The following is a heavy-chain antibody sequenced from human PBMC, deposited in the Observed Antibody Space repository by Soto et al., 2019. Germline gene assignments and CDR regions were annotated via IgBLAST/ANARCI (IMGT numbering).Heavy chain of an antibody. D-gene: IGHD6-13*01. Sequence: SETLSLTCTVSGGSISSYYWSWIRQPPGKGLEWIGYIYYSGSTNYNPSLKSRVTISVDTSKNQFSLKLSSVTAADTAVYYCARHSSSWFSVDYWAQGTLVTGSS. CDR3: ARHSSSWFSVDY. CDR2: IYYSGST. CDR1: GGSISSYY. J-gene: IGHJ4*02. V-gene: IGHV4-59*08.